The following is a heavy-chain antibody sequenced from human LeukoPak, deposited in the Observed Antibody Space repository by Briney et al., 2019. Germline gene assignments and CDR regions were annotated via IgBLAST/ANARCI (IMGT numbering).Heavy chain of an antibody. V-gene: IGHV3-30*18. CDR3: AKDSLRLRYYDILTGYYIPWGYFDY. Sequence: GGSLRLSCAASGFTFSGYGMHWVRQAPGKGLEWVAVISYDGSSKYYADSVKGRFTISRDNSKNTLYLQMNSLRAEDTAVYYCAKDSLRLRYYDILTGYYIPWGYFDYWGQGTLVTVSS. CDR1: GFTFSGYG. J-gene: IGHJ4*02. D-gene: IGHD3-9*01. CDR2: ISYDGSSK.